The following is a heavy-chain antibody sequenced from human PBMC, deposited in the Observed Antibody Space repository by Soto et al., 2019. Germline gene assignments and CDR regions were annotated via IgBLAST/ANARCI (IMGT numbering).Heavy chain of an antibody. V-gene: IGHV4-34*01. CDR3: ARELRLRYFDHFDY. CDR2: INHSGST. Sequence: QVQLQQWGAGLLKPSETLSLTCAVYGGSFSGYYWSWIRQPPGKGLEWIGEINHSGSTNYNPSLKSRVTISVDTSKNQFSLKLSSVTAADTAVYYCARELRLRYFDHFDYWGQGTLVTVSS. CDR1: GGSFSGYY. D-gene: IGHD3-9*01. J-gene: IGHJ4*02.